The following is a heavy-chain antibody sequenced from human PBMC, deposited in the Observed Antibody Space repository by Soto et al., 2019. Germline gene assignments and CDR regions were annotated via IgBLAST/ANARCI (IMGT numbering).Heavy chain of an antibody. D-gene: IGHD2-15*01. Sequence: EVQLVESGGGLVQPGGSLRLSCAASGFTFSNYWMYWVRQAPGKGLEWVSRINSDGSVSSHADSVRGRLTISRDNVKNTLYLHMDSLRAEDTAVYFCARGDCVGGTCYSLAGSFCYYMDVWGKGTTVTGFS. CDR3: ARGDCVGGTCYSLAGSFCYYMDV. CDR1: GFTFSNYW. J-gene: IGHJ6*03. V-gene: IGHV3-74*02. CDR2: INSDGSVS.